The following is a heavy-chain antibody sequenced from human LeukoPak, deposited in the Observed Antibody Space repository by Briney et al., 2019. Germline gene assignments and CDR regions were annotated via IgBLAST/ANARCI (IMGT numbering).Heavy chain of an antibody. CDR2: ISSSSSYI. V-gene: IGHV3-21*01. J-gene: IGHJ4*02. CDR1: GFTFSSYA. Sequence: GGSLRLSCAASGFTFSSYAMNWVRQAPGKGLEWVSSISSSSSYIYYADSVKGRFTISRDNAKNSLYLQMNSLRAEDTAVYYCARVGYSSGLIDYWGQGTLVTVSS. D-gene: IGHD6-19*01. CDR3: ARVGYSSGLIDY.